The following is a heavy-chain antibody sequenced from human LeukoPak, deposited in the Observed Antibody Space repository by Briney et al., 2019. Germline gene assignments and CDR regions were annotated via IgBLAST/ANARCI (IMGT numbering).Heavy chain of an antibody. CDR2: LSPNSGNT. V-gene: IGHV1-8*03. J-gene: IGHJ5*02. Sequence: GASVSVSCKASGYTFSTYDINWVRQASGQGLEWMGWLSPNSGNTGYSQKFQGRVTITRNTSISTAYMELSSLRSEDTAVYYCARGWTLVGFDPWGQGTLVTLSS. CDR1: GYTFSTYD. CDR3: ARGWTLVGFDP. D-gene: IGHD4-23*01.